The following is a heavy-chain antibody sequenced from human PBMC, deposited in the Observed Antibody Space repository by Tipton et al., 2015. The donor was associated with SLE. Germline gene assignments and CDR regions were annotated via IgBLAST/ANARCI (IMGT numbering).Heavy chain of an antibody. V-gene: IGHV4-31*03. CDR2: VSFSGST. D-gene: IGHD3-10*01. CDR3: ARDIYGSGSPLRYFDL. J-gene: IGHJ4*02. CDR1: GGSIRSGGYY. Sequence: TLSLTCTVSGGSIRSGGYYWDRNPPHPEKGLEGVGYVSFSGSTSYNPSLKSRVTMSIDTSKDQFSLKLTSVTAADTAVYFCARDIYGSGSPLRYFDLWGQGTLVTVSS.